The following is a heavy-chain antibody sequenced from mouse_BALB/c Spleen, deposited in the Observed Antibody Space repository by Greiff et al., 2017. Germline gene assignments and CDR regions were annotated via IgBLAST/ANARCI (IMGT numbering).Heavy chain of an antibody. D-gene: IGHD2-3*01. CDR3: ARNREYDGYYEGAMDY. J-gene: IGHJ4*01. CDR1: GFSLTSYG. CDR2: IWSGGST. V-gene: IGHV2-2*02. Sequence: QVQLQQSGPGLVQPSQSLSITCTVSGFSLTSYGVHWVRQSPGKGLEWLGVIWSGGSTDYNAAFISRLSISKDNSKSQVFFKMNSLQANDTAIYYCARNREYDGYYEGAMDYWGQGTSVTVSS.